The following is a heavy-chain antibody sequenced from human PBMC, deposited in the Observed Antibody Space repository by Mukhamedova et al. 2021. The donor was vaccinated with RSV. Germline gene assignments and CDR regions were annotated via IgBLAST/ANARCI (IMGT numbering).Heavy chain of an antibody. CDR3: AKERGSRGWKSEIDY. V-gene: IGHV3-30*18. J-gene: IGHJ4*01. D-gene: IGHD6-19*01. Sequence: TFSSYGMHWVRQAPGKGLEWVAVISYDGSNKYYADSVKGRFTISRDNSKNTLYLQMNSLRAEDTAVYYCAKERGSRGWKSEIDYW. CDR2: ISYDGSNK. CDR1: TFSSYG.